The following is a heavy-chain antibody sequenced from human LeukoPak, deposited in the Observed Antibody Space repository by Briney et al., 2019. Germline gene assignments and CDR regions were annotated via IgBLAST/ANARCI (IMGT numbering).Heavy chain of an antibody. V-gene: IGHV4-4*07. CDR2: IYTSGSA. J-gene: IGHJ5*02. CDR3: ARDSDRLILDYYGSGGSNLNWFDP. Sequence: SETLSLTCTVSGGSISSYYWSWIRQPAGKGLEWIGRIYTSGSANYNPSLKSRVTMSVDTSKNQFSLKLSSVTAADTAVYYCARDSDRLILDYYGSGGSNLNWFDPWGQGTLVTVSS. D-gene: IGHD3-10*01. CDR1: GGSISSYY.